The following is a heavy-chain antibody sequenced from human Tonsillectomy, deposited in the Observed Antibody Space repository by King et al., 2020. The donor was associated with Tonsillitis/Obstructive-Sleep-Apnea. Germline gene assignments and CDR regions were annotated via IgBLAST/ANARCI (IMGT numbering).Heavy chain of an antibody. CDR2: INNDGTST. CDR3: AREDSSSSGYYFYYYLDV. Sequence: VQLVESGGGLVQPGGSLRLSCAASGFTFSSHWMHWVRQAPGKGLVWVSRINNDGTSTSYADSVKGRVTISRDNAKNTLYLQMNSLTAEDTAVYYCAREDSSSSGYYFYYYLDVWGKGTTVTVSS. J-gene: IGHJ6*03. D-gene: IGHD6-6*01. V-gene: IGHV3-74*01. CDR1: GFTFSSHW.